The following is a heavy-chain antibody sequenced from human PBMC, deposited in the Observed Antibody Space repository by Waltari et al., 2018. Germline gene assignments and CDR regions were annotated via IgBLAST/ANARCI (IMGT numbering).Heavy chain of an antibody. CDR2: IYYRGST. Sequence: QVQLQESGPGLVKPSETLSLTCTVSGGSISSYSWCWIRQPPGKGLEWIGYIYYRGSTNYIPSRKSRVTISVDTSKNLFSLKLSSVTAADTAVYYCARDRDDWFDPWGQGTLVTVSS. V-gene: IGHV4-59*01. D-gene: IGHD3-10*01. J-gene: IGHJ5*02. CDR3: ARDRDDWFDP. CDR1: GGSISSYS.